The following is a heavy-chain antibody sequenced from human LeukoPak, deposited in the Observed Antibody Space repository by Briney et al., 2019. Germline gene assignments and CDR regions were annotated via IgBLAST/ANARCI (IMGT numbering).Heavy chain of an antibody. Sequence: PGGSLRLSCAASGFTFSSYTMNWVRQAPGKGLEWVSIISGSSSHIYYADSVKGRFTISRDNAKNSLYLQMNSLRAEDTAVYYCARGFRGKPSDYWGQGTLVTVSS. J-gene: IGHJ4*02. CDR3: ARGFRGKPSDY. CDR1: GFTFSSYT. D-gene: IGHD3-16*01. V-gene: IGHV3-21*01. CDR2: ISGSSSHI.